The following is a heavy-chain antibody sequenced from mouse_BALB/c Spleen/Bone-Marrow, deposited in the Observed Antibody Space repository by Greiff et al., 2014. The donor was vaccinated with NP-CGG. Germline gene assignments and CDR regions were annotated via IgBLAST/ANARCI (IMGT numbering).Heavy chain of an antibody. CDR3: TRDRGYDGGYYFDY. J-gene: IGHJ2*01. CDR2: ISNLAYSI. Sequence: EVKLVESGGGVVQPGGSRKLSCAASGFNFSDYGMAWVRLAPGKGPEWVAFISNLAYSIYYADTVTGRFTISRENAKNTLYLERSRLRFEDTAMYYCTRDRGYDGGYYFDYWGQGTTLTVSS. D-gene: IGHD2-2*01. V-gene: IGHV5-15*02. CDR1: GFNFSDYG.